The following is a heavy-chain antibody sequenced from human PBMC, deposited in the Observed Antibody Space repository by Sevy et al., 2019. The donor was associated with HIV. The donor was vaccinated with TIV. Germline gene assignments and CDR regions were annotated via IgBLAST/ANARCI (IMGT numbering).Heavy chain of an antibody. CDR3: ARDRRVEYGGSDY. V-gene: IGHV3-7*03. D-gene: IGHD3-10*01. CDR2: IKKDGTDK. Sequence: GGSLRLSCAVSGFTFSKNWMTWVRPTPGKGLEWVANIKKDGTDKFYVDSVMGRFSISRDNAKDLLYLQMNSLRVEDTAVYYCARDRRVEYGGSDYWGQGTLVTVSS. J-gene: IGHJ4*02. CDR1: GFTFSKNW.